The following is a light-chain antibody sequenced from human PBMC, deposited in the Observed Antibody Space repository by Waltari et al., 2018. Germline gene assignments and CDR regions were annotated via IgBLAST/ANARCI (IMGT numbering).Light chain of an antibody. CDR2: AAS. J-gene: IGKJ2*02. V-gene: IGKV1-39*01. CDR3: QQSYSTPRT. CDR1: QSISSY. Sequence: DIQMTQSPSSLSASVGDRVTITCRVSQSISSYLNWYQQKPGKAPKLRIYAASSLQSGVPSRFSGSGSGTDFTLTISSLQPEDFATYYCQQSYSTPRTFGQGTKLEIK.